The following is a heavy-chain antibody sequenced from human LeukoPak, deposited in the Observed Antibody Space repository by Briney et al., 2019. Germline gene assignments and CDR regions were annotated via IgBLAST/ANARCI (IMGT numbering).Heavy chain of an antibody. D-gene: IGHD6-13*01. CDR1: GFTVSSNY. CDR2: IYSGGST. V-gene: IGHV3-66*01. J-gene: IGHJ4*02. Sequence: PGGSLRLSCAASGFTVSSNYMSWVRQAPGKGLEWVSVIYSGGSTYYADSVKGRLTISRDNSKNTLYLQMNSLSAEDTAVYYCGRVYSSTWYYIDYWGQGTLVTVSS. CDR3: GRVYSSTWYYIDY.